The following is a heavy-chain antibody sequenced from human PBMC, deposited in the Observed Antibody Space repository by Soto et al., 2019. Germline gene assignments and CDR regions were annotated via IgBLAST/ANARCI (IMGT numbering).Heavy chain of an antibody. D-gene: IGHD2-2*01. J-gene: IGHJ4*02. Sequence: PSETLSLTCTLSGASISGGDYYWTWIRQPPGKGLEWIGSIYYTGNTYYNPSLQSRAFISVDPSDNQFSLKLSSMTAADTAIYYCARATYDSSTYYLDYWGQGTLVTVSS. CDR1: GASISGGDYY. CDR2: IYYTGNT. CDR3: ARATYDSSTYYLDY. V-gene: IGHV4-30-4*01.